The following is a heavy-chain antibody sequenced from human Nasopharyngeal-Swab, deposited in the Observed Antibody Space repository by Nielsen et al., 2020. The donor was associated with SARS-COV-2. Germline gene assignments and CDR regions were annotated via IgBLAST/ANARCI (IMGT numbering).Heavy chain of an antibody. V-gene: IGHV4-59*01. Sequence: WIRQPPGKGLEWIGYIYYSGSTNYNPSLKSRATISVDTSKNQFSLKLSSVTAADTAVYYCARAEGHYDSSGYYRPALFDYWGQGTLVTVSS. CDR2: IYYSGST. D-gene: IGHD3-22*01. J-gene: IGHJ4*02. CDR3: ARAEGHYDSSGYYRPALFDY.